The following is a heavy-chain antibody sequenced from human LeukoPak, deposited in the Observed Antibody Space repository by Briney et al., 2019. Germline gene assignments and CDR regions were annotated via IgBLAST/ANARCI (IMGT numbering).Heavy chain of an antibody. J-gene: IGHJ4*02. V-gene: IGHV4-39*01. CDR3: ARLPAGSGSLSYFDY. Sequence: SETLSLTCTVSGGSISSSSCYWGWIRRPPGKGLEWIGSIYYSGSTYYNPSLKSRVTISVDTSKNQFSLKLSSVTAADTAVYYCARLPAGSGSLSYFDYWGQGTLATVSS. CDR1: GGSISSSSCY. D-gene: IGHD3-10*01. CDR2: IYYSGST.